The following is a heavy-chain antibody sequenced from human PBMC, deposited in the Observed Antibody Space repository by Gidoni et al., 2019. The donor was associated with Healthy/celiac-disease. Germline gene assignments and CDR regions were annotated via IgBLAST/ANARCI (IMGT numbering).Heavy chain of an antibody. Sequence: QVQLQQWGAGLLKPSETLSLTCAVYGWSFSGDYWSWIRQPPGTGLEWIGEIKHSGSTNYNPSLKSRVTISVDTSKNQFSLKLSSVTAADTAVYYCARVGGYDTPPGKGGDYWGQGTLVTVSS. CDR2: IKHSGST. CDR1: GWSFSGDY. V-gene: IGHV4-34*01. D-gene: IGHD3-22*01. J-gene: IGHJ4*02. CDR3: ARVGGYDTPPGKGGDY.